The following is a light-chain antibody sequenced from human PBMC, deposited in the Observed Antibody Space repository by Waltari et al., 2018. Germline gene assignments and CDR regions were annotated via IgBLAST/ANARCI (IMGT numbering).Light chain of an antibody. Sequence: SYVLTQPPSVSVALGETASITCGGDHIGRYSLHWYQQKPGQAPVLVIFYDSDRPSGIPARFSGSNSGNTATLTITSVEAGDEARYYCQVWHADIDPGVFGTGTEVTVL. CDR3: QVWHADIDPGV. V-gene: IGLV3-21*04. J-gene: IGLJ1*01. CDR1: HIGRYS. CDR2: YDS.